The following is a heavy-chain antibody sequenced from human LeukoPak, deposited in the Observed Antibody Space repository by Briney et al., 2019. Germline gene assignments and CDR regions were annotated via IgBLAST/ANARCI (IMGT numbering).Heavy chain of an antibody. CDR3: AHSTGRSGASCYGTCSAFNL. CDR1: GYTFTSYY. Sequence: ASVKVSCKASGYTFTSYYMHWVRQAPGQGLEWMGIINPSGGRTNYAQKFQGRVAMTGDTSTSTVYMELNSLRSEDSAVYFCAHSTGRSGASCYGTCSAFNLWGQGSMVTVSS. D-gene: IGHD2-15*01. J-gene: IGHJ3*01. V-gene: IGHV1-46*01. CDR2: INPSGGRT.